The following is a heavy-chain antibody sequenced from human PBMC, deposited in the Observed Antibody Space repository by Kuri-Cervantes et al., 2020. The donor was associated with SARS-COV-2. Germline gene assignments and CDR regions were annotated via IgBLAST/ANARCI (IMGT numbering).Heavy chain of an antibody. CDR3: ARVNQWLASADI. D-gene: IGHD6-19*01. V-gene: IGHV4-4*08. J-gene: IGHJ3*02. Sequence: SETLSLTCTVSGGSISSYYWSWIRQPPGKGLEWIGRIYTSGSTNYNPSLKSRVTISVDTSKNQFSLKLSSVTAADTAVYYCARVNQWLASADIWGQGTMVTVSS. CDR1: GGSISSYY. CDR2: IYTSGST.